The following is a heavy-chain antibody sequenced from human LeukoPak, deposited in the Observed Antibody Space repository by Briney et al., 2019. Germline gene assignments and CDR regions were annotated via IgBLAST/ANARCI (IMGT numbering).Heavy chain of an antibody. D-gene: IGHD3-3*01. J-gene: IGHJ3*02. Sequence: VASVKVSFKASGYTFTGYYMHWVRQAPGQGLEWMGWINPNSGGTNYAQKFQGRVTMTRDTSISTAYMELSRLRSDDTAVYYCARGNRITIFGVVIIGPDAFDIWGQGTMVTVSS. CDR3: ARGNRITIFGVVIIGPDAFDI. CDR1: GYTFTGYY. CDR2: INPNSGGT. V-gene: IGHV1-2*02.